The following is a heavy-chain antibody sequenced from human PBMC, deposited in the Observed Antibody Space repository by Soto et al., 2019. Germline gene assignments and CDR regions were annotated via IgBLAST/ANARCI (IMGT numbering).Heavy chain of an antibody. J-gene: IGHJ4*02. D-gene: IGHD1-1*01. CDR2: MNPNTGNS. CDR3: ARRAETNGWNGFGADKYYFDF. V-gene: IGHV1-8*01. CDR1: GYTFTSYD. Sequence: WASVKVSCKASGYTFTSYDIYWVRQATGQGLEWMGWMNPNTGNSGYAQKFQGRVTVTSDTSINTVHMEPSSLRSEDTAVYYCARRAETNGWNGFGADKYYFDFWGQGTLVTVSS.